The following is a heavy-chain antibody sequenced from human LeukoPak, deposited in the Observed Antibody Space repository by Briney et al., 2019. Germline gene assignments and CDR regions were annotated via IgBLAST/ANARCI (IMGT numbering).Heavy chain of an antibody. J-gene: IGHJ4*02. V-gene: IGHV5-51*01. D-gene: IGHD3-16*01. CDR2: NYPGDSDT. CDR3: ARRYAEPAGARFYFDS. CDR1: GYNFSSYW. Sequence: GGSLETSFQGSGYNFSSYWIGWGRPLPGKGLGWVWLNYPGDSDTRYNPSFQGQVLISADKHINTAYLQWNTLKASDTATYYCARRYAEPAGARFYFDSWRQGTLVSVSS.